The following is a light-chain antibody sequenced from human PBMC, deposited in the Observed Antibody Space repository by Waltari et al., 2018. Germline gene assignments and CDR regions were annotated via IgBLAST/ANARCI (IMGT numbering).Light chain of an antibody. V-gene: IGKV3-15*01. CDR3: HQYNDGPPFN. Sequence: EIVMTQSPATLSVSPGERAILSCRASQSVTTNLAWYQQQPGQAPRLLIYGASTRATDMPARFSGSGSGTEFTLTISSLQSEDCAVYYCHQYNDGPPFNFGQGTKLEIK. CDR2: GAS. CDR1: QSVTTN. J-gene: IGKJ2*01.